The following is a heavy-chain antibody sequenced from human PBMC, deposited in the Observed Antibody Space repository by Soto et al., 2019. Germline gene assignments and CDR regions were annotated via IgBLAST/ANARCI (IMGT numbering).Heavy chain of an antibody. J-gene: IGHJ5*02. Sequence: QVQLQESGPGLAKPSQTLSLTCTVSGGSISSGGYYWSWIRQHPGKGLEWIGYIYYSGSTYYNPSLKSRVTISVDTSKNQFSLKLSSVTAADTAVYYCASAIVVVPAGAVGWFDPWGQGTLVTVSS. V-gene: IGHV4-31*03. D-gene: IGHD2-2*01. CDR2: IYYSGST. CDR1: GGSISSGGYY. CDR3: ASAIVVVPAGAVGWFDP.